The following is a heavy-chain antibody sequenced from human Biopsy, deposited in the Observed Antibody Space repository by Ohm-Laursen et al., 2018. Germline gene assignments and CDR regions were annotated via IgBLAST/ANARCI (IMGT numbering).Heavy chain of an antibody. D-gene: IGHD3-9*01. J-gene: IGHJ2*01. V-gene: IGHV4-59*12. CDR2: ISYNERT. CDR1: GGSISSYY. Sequence: GTLSLTCTVSGGSISSYYWSWIRQPPGKGLEWIGYISYNERTHYNPSLTSRPAISFDTSNNRISLQLRSVSVADTAVYYCVREPKTGTAEAWYFDLWGRGSPVTVPS. CDR3: VREPKTGTAEAWYFDL.